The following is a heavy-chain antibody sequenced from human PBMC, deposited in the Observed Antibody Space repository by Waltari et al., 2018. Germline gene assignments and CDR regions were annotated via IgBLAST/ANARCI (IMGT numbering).Heavy chain of an antibody. J-gene: IGHJ4*02. D-gene: IGHD6-25*01. Sequence: EVQLVQSGGGLVHPGGSLRLPCVTSGFDFDTFGMSWVRQAPGKGLEWVANIREDGGDTYYLDSVKGRFTISRDNANNSLYLEMDSLTVEDTGVYYCVTRVAAAGWGQGTLVTVSS. CDR2: IREDGGDT. CDR1: GFDFDTFG. V-gene: IGHV3-7*01. CDR3: VTRVAAAG.